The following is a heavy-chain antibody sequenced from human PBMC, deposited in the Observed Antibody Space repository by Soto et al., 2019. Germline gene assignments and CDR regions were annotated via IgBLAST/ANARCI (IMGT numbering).Heavy chain of an antibody. V-gene: IGHV3-53*01. CDR3: ARDRIDSARADSFDI. CDR2: IYRGRAT. Sequence: EVQLVESGGGLIQPGGSLRLSCAVSGFSVSNTYMSWVRQAPGKGLEWISVIYRGRATYYADSVKGRFTISRDDSRNTVYLQMNSLTTEDTAVYCCARDRIDSARADSFDIWGQGTMVTVSS. J-gene: IGHJ3*02. CDR1: GFSVSNTY.